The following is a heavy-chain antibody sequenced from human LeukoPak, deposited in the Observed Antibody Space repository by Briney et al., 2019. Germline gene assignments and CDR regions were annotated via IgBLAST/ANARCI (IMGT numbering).Heavy chain of an antibody. CDR1: GGSFSIYY. CDR3: ARVSLPTATIDP. V-gene: IGHV4-34*01. Sequence: SETLSLTCAVYGGSFSIYYWSWLRQPPGKGLEWIGEINHSGTTNYNSSLKSRVTISVDTSKNQFSLKLSSVTAADTAMYYCARVSLPTATIDPWGQGTLVTVSS. J-gene: IGHJ5*02. CDR2: INHSGTT. D-gene: IGHD5-18*01.